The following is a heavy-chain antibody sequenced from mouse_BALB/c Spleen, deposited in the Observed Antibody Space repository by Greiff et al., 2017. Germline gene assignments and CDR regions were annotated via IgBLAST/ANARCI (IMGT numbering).Heavy chain of an antibody. D-gene: IGHD2-14*01. CDR1: GFTFSSYG. Sequence: EVQRVESGGDLVKPGGSLKLSCAASGFTFSSYGMSWVRQTPDKRLEWVATISSGGSYTYYPDSVKGRFTITRDNAKNTLYLLMSSLKSEDTAMYYCARHLYYRYGFDYWGQGTTLTVSS. J-gene: IGHJ2*01. CDR2: ISSGGSYT. CDR3: ARHLYYRYGFDY. V-gene: IGHV5-6*01.